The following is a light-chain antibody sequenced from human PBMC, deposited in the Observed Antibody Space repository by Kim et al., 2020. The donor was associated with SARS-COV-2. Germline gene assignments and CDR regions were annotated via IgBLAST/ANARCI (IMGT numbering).Light chain of an antibody. Sequence: GQSVTLSCSGGNRNIGKTFVYWYQQLPGTAPKVLIYANTQRPSGVPDRFSGSKSGTSASLTISGLRSEDEADYYCAAWDDSLSGRLFGGGTQLTVL. J-gene: IGLJ3*02. CDR1: NRNIGKTF. CDR3: AAWDDSLSGRL. V-gene: IGLV1-47*02. CDR2: ANT.